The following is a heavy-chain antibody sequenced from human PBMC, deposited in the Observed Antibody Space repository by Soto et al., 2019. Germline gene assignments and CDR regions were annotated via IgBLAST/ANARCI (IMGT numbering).Heavy chain of an antibody. CDR1: GYTFTSYY. CDR3: ARNDKSGLDY. J-gene: IGHJ4*02. D-gene: IGHD1-1*01. CDR2: INPSGGST. Sequence: GAPVKGSCKASGYTFTSYYMHWVRQAPGQGLEWMGFINPSGGSTSYAQRFQGRVTMTRDTSTSTVYMELSSLRSEDTAVYYCARNDKSGLDYWGQGTLVTVSS. V-gene: IGHV1-46*01.